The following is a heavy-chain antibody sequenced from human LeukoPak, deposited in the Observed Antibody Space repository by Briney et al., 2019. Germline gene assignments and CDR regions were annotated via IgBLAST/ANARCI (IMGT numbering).Heavy chain of an antibody. CDR1: GFTFSSYS. D-gene: IGHD6-19*01. J-gene: IGHJ1*01. V-gene: IGHV3-21*01. CDR2: ISSSSSYI. Sequence: PGGSLRLSCAASGFTFSSYSMNWVRQAPGKGLEWVSSISSSSSYIYYADSVKGRFTISRDNAKNSLYLQMNSLRAEDTAVYYCARVQSASGWSSVAEYFQHWGQGTLVTVSS. CDR3: ARVQSASGWSSVAEYFQH.